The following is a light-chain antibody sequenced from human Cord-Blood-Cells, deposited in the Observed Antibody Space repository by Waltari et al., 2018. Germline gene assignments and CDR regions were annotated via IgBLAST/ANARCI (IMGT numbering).Light chain of an antibody. Sequence: VLTQSPGPLSLSPGERATLSCRASQIVSSSYLAWYQPKPGQAPRLLINGASSTATGIPGRFSGSGSGTDFTLTISRLEREDFAVYYCQQYGSSRFTFGPGTKVDIK. CDR1: QIVSSSY. V-gene: IGKV3-20*01. J-gene: IGKJ3*01. CDR2: GAS. CDR3: QQYGSSRFT.